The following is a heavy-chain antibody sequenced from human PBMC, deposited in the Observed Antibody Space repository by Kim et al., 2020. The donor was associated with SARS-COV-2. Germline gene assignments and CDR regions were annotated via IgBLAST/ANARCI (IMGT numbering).Heavy chain of an antibody. Sequence: GGSLRRSCAASGFAFSEYYMTWIRQAPGKGLEWVSYISGSTTYSRYADSVKGRFTISRDNARNSLYLQMDSLTVDDTAVYYCGRAPTGTVDFWGQGTLVTVSS. V-gene: IGHV3-11*05. CDR2: ISGSTTYS. CDR3: GRAPTGTVDF. CDR1: GFAFSEYY. J-gene: IGHJ4*02. D-gene: IGHD1-1*01.